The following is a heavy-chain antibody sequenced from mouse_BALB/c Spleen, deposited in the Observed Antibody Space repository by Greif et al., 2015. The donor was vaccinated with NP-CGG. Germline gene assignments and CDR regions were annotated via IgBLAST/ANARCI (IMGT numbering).Heavy chain of an antibody. CDR3: SRDSLYDYDKVMDY. D-gene: IGHD2-4*01. CDR2: IWAGGSP. Sequence: VKLMESGPGLVAPSQSLSITCTVSGFSLTSYGVHWVRQPPGKGLEWLGVIWAGGSPNYNSALMSRLSISKDNSKSQVFLKMNSLQTEDTAMYYCSRDSLYDYDKVMDYWGQGTSVTVSS. V-gene: IGHV2-9*02. CDR1: GFSLTSYG. J-gene: IGHJ4*01.